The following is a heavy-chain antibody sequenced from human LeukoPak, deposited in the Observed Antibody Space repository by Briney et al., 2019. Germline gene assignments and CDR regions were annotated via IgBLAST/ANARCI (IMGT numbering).Heavy chain of an antibody. D-gene: IGHD4-17*01. CDR1: GGSFSGYY. CDR3: ARGIGNGDDSYYYYGMDV. Sequence: PSETLSLTCAAYGGSFSGYYWSWIRQPPGKGLEWIGEINHSGSTNYNPSLKSRVTISVDTSKNQFSLKLSSVTAADTAVYYCARGIGNGDDSYYYYGMDVWGKGTTVTVS. J-gene: IGHJ6*04. CDR2: INHSGST. V-gene: IGHV4-34*01.